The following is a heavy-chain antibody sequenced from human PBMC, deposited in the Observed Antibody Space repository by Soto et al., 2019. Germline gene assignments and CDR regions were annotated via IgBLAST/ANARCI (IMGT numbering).Heavy chain of an antibody. CDR2: ISSDGSDK. CDR3: AKGGRNHVLMSAFFDF. D-gene: IGHD1-1*01. V-gene: IGHV3-30*18. J-gene: IGHJ4*02. CDR1: GFPFSTFA. Sequence: SLRLSCAVYGFPFSTFAMHWVRQAPGKGLEWVAVISSDGSDKNYVDSVKGRFTISRDNSKNTLFLQMESLRVDDSAFYYCAKGGRNHVLMSAFFDFWGQGTLVTVSS.